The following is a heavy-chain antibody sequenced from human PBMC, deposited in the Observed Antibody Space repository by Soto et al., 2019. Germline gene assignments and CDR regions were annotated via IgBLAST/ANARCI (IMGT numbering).Heavy chain of an antibody. CDR1: GGSISSGDYY. Sequence: QVELQESGPGLVKPSQTLSLTCTVSGGSISSGDYYWSWIRQPPGKGLEWIGYIYYSGSTYYNPSLTSRVTISVDTSKNQFSLKLSSVTAADTAVYYYARGGDSSGLGDWFDPWGQGTLVTVSS. V-gene: IGHV4-30-4*01. CDR2: IYYSGST. CDR3: ARGGDSSGLGDWFDP. D-gene: IGHD3-22*01. J-gene: IGHJ5*02.